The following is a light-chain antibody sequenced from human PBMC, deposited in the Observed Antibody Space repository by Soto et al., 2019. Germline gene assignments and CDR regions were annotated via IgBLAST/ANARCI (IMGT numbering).Light chain of an antibody. V-gene: IGKV1-5*01. CDR3: QQDNSYLS. CDR2: SVS. J-gene: IGKJ3*01. CDR1: QRVYNW. Sequence: IEMTQYPSTVSASVGARVTITCRASQRVYNWLAWYQQKPGKAPKLLISSVSTLESGVPSRFSGSGSGTEFTLAISSLQPEDLGTYYCQQDNSYLSFGPGTKVEI.